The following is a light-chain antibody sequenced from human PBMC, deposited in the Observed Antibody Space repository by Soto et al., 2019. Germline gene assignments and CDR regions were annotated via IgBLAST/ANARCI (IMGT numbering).Light chain of an antibody. CDR1: SSDVGGYNY. CDR3: SSYAGSNIVV. V-gene: IGLV2-8*01. J-gene: IGLJ2*01. Sequence: ALTQPPSASGSPGQSVTISCTGTSSDVGGYNYVSWYQQHPGKAPKLMIYEVNKRPSGVPDRFSGSKSGNTASLTVSGLQAEDEADYYCSSYAGSNIVVFGGGTKLTVL. CDR2: EVN.